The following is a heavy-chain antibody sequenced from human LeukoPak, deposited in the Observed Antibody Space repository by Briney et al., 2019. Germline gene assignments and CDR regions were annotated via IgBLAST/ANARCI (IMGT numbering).Heavy chain of an antibody. CDR2: ISSSGSTI. CDR1: GFTFSSYW. J-gene: IGHJ3*02. V-gene: IGHV3-48*04. CDR3: AGTYSLYDPFDI. D-gene: IGHD6-13*01. Sequence: PGGSLRLSCAASGFTFSSYWMSWVRQAPGKGLEWVSYISSSGSTIYYAASVKGRFTISRDNAKNSLYLQMNSLRAEDTAVYYCAGTYSLYDPFDIWGQGTMVTVSS.